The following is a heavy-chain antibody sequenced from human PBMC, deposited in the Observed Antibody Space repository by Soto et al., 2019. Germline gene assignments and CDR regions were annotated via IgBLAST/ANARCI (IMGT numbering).Heavy chain of an antibody. V-gene: IGHV3-23*01. D-gene: IGHD6-25*01. Sequence: GEALRLSCAASAFTFSNFDMSWVRQAPGKGLEWVPTIGDVGNVDYADSVKGRFTISRDNSKDTLYLQMNSLTVDGTAIYSCVKESSGPTCGPFDFWGQGSLDTGSS. J-gene: IGHJ4*02. CDR2: IGDVGNV. CDR1: AFTFSNFD. CDR3: VKESSGPTCGPFDF.